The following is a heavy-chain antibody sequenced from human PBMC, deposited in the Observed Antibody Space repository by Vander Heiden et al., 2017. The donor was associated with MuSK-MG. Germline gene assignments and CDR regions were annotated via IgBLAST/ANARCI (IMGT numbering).Heavy chain of an antibody. D-gene: IGHD3-10*01. CDR1: GGSFSGYY. CDR3: ARERLWFGELPSKFYYYYYYYMDV. Sequence: QVQLQQWGAGLLKPSETLSLTCAVYGGSFSGYYWRWIRQPPGKGLEWIGEINHSGSTNYNPSLKSRVTISVDTSKNQFSLKLSSVTAADTAVYYCARERLWFGELPSKFYYYYYYYMDVWGKGTTVTVSS. V-gene: IGHV4-34*01. J-gene: IGHJ6*03. CDR2: INHSGST.